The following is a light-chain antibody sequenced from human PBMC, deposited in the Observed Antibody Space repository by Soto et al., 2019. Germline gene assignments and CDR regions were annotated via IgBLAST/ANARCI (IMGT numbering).Light chain of an antibody. J-gene: IGKJ1*01. CDR3: QQYGSS. V-gene: IGKV3-20*01. CDR2: GAS. Sequence: EIVVTQSPATLSVSPGERATLSCRASQSISSNLAWYQHKPGQAPRLLIYGASSRATGIPDRFSGSGSGTDFTLTISRLEPEDFAVYYCQQYGSSFGQGTKVDIK. CDR1: QSISSN.